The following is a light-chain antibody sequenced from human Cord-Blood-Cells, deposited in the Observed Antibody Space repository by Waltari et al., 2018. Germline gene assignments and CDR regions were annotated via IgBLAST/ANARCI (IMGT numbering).Light chain of an antibody. CDR2: KAS. CDR1: QSISSW. Sequence: DIQMTQSPSTLSASVGDXXXXTCRASQSISSWLAWYQQKPGKAPKLLIYKASSLESGVPSRFSGSGSGTEFTLTISSLQPDDFATYYCQQYNSYSRTFGQGTKVEIK. J-gene: IGKJ1*01. CDR3: QQYNSYSRT. V-gene: IGKV1-5*03.